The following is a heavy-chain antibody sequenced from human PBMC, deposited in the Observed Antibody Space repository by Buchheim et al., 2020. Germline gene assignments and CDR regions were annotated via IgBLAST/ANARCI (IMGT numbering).Heavy chain of an antibody. Sequence: QVQLVQSGAEVKKPGASVKVSCKASGYTFTSYDINWVRQATGQGLEWMGWMNPNSGNTGYAQKFQGRVTMTRNTSISTAYMGLSSLRSEDTAVYYCARDLKSKLGYCTGGVCYTGYYYYGMDVWGQGTT. CDR1: GYTFTSYD. J-gene: IGHJ6*02. CDR2: MNPNSGNT. D-gene: IGHD2-8*02. CDR3: ARDLKSKLGYCTGGVCYTGYYYYGMDV. V-gene: IGHV1-8*01.